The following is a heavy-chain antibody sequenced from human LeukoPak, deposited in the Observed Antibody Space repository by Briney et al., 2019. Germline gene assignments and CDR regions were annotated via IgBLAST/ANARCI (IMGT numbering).Heavy chain of an antibody. CDR3: ARSSSSWYDAFDI. Sequence: GGSLRLSCAASGFTFSSYWMSWVRQAPGKGLEWVANIKLDGSDKYYVDSVKGRFTISRDNAKSSLYLQMNSLRAEDTALYYCARSSSSWYDAFDIWGQGTMVTVSS. CDR2: IKLDGSDK. CDR1: GFTFSSYW. V-gene: IGHV3-7*03. J-gene: IGHJ3*02. D-gene: IGHD6-13*01.